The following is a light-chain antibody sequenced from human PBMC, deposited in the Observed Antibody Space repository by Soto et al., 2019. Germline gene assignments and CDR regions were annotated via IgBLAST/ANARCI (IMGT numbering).Light chain of an antibody. CDR2: AAS. V-gene: IGKV1-33*01. Sequence: DIQMTQSPCSLSASVGYRFTITCRASENINNYLNWYQQKPGRPPQLLIYAASHLAAGVHSRFRGSGSGTDFTFTISRLQPEDIATYYCQQYENLPTFGQGTRLEIK. CDR1: ENINNY. J-gene: IGKJ5*01. CDR3: QQYENLPT.